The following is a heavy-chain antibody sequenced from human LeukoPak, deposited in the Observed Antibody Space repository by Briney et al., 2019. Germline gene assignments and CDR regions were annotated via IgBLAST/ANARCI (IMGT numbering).Heavy chain of an antibody. CDR2: ISSNGGST. V-gene: IGHV3-64*01. CDR1: GFTFSSYA. CDR3: ARGPYSSGWSRDDAFDI. J-gene: IGHJ3*02. D-gene: IGHD6-19*01. Sequence: GGSLRLSCAASGFTFSSYAMHWVRQAPGKGLEYVSAISSNGGSTYYANSVKGRFTISRDNSKNTLYLQMGSLRAEDMAVYYCARGPYSSGWSRDDAFDIWGQGTMVTVSS.